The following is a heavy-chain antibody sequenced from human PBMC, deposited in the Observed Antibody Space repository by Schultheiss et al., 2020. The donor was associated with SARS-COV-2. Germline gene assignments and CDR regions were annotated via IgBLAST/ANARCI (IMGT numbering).Heavy chain of an antibody. V-gene: IGHV4-4*08. Sequence: SETLSLTCAVYGGSFSSYYWSWIRQPPGKGLEWIGYIYYSGSTYYNPSLKSRVTISVDTSKNQFSLKLSSVTAADTAVYYCARESGEYDFWSAWGQGTLVTVSS. CDR3: ARESGEYDFWSA. J-gene: IGHJ5*02. CDR1: GGSFSSYY. CDR2: IYYSGST. D-gene: IGHD3-3*01.